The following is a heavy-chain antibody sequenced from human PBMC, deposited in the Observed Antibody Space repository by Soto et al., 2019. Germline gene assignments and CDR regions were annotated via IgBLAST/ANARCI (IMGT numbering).Heavy chain of an antibody. CDR2: IYHSGAT. CDR3: ARDLGTGTDY. Sequence: SETLSLTCAVSGDSITSSNWWSCARQAPGKGLEWIGEIYHSGATTYNPSLKSRATISVDPSNNHFSLKLTSVTAADTAVYFCARDLGTGTDYWGRGTLVTVSS. CDR1: GDSITSSNW. V-gene: IGHV4-4*02. J-gene: IGHJ4*02. D-gene: IGHD1-1*01.